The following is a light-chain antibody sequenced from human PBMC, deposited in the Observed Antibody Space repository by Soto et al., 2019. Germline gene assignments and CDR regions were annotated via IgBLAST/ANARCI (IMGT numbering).Light chain of an antibody. CDR1: SSNIGGNA. J-gene: IGLJ1*01. CDR3: AAWDDSLSGYV. V-gene: IGLV1-44*01. CDR2: SNN. Sequence: QSVLTQPPSASVTPGQRVTISCSGSSSNIGGNAVNWYQQLPGTTPKLLIYSNNQRPSGVPDRFSGSKSGTSASLAISGLQSEDEADYYCAAWDDSLSGYVFGTGTKLTVL.